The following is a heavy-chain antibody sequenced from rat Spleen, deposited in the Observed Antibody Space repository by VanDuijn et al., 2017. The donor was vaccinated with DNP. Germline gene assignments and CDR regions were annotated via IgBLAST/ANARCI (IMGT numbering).Heavy chain of an antibody. Sequence: EVQLVESGGGLVQPGRSMKLSCAASGFTFSNYDMAWVRQAPKKGLEWVATISYDGSSTYYRDSVKGRFTISRDNAKSTLYLQRDSLRSEDTATYYCARHGENYYSATSYCFDYWGQGVMVTVSS. CDR3: ARHGENYYSATSYCFDY. CDR1: GFTFSNYD. CDR2: ISYDGSST. V-gene: IGHV5-7*01. D-gene: IGHD1-1*01. J-gene: IGHJ2*01.